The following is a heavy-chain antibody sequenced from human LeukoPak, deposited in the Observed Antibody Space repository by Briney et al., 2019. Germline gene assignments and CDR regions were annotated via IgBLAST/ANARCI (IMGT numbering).Heavy chain of an antibody. Sequence: SETLSLTCTVSGYSISSGYYWGWFRQPPGKGLEWIGSIYHSGSTYYNPSLKSRVTISVDTSKNQFSLKLSSVAAADTAVYYCARDDSTINYYYYGMDVWGQGTTVTVSS. CDR3: ARDDSTINYYYYGMDV. D-gene: IGHD1-14*01. J-gene: IGHJ6*02. CDR2: IYHSGST. CDR1: GYSISSGYY. V-gene: IGHV4-38-2*02.